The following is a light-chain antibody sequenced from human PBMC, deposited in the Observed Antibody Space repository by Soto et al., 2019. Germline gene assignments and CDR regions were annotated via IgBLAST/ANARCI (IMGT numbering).Light chain of an antibody. Sequence: EIVLTQSPGTLSLSPGERATLSCRASQSVSSSYLAWYQHKPGQAPRLLIYGASSRATGIPDRFSGSRSGTVFTLIIHRLEPEDFAVYYCQQYGTSVWGTFGQGTKLEIK. J-gene: IGKJ2*01. CDR2: GAS. CDR1: QSVSSSY. CDR3: QQYGTSVWGT. V-gene: IGKV3-20*01.